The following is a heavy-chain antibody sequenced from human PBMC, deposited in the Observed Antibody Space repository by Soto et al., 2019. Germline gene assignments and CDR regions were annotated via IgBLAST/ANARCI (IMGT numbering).Heavy chain of an antibody. CDR3: AKDLGVCSGGNCYHTGLFDL. Sequence: EVQLLESGGGLVQPGGSLRLSCAASGFTFSNHAMSWVRQAPGKGLEWVSGIRDISASAYSADSVKGRFTISRDNSKKMLYLQKNSLRAEDTATYYCAKDLGVCSGGNCYHTGLFDLWGPGIRVTVSS. J-gene: IGHJ4*02. D-gene: IGHD2-15*01. CDR2: IRDISASA. CDR1: GFTFSNHA. V-gene: IGHV3-23*01.